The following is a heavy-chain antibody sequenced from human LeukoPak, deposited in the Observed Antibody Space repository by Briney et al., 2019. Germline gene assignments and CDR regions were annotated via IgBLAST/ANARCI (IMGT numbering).Heavy chain of an antibody. CDR2: IFYRGSN. D-gene: IGHD6-13*01. V-gene: IGHV4-39*07. CDR3: ARVSEFIAAAGNLDY. CDR1: GGSFSSNSYY. J-gene: IGHJ4*02. Sequence: PSETLSLTCTVSGGSFSSNSYYWGWIRQPPGKGLEWIGSIFYRGSNYHNPSLKSRVTLSIDTSKNQFSLKLSSVTAADTAVYYCARVSEFIAAAGNLDYWGQGTLVTVSS.